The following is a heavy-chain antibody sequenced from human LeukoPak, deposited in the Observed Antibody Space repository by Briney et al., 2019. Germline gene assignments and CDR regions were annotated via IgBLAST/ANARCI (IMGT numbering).Heavy chain of an antibody. J-gene: IGHJ6*03. CDR2: ISGSGGST. Sequence: GALRLSCAASGFTFSSYAMSWVRQAPGKGLEWVSAISGSGGSTYYADSVKGRFTISRDNAKNSLYLQMNSLRAEDTAVYYRARGERSYRLRRYYYYYYMDVWGKGTTVTVSS. CDR1: GFTFSSYA. V-gene: IGHV3-23*01. D-gene: IGHD1-1*01. CDR3: ARGERSYRLRRYYYYYYMDV.